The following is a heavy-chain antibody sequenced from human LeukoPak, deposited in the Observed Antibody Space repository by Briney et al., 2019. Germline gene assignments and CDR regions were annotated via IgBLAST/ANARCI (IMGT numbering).Heavy chain of an antibody. V-gene: IGHV3-23*01. Sequence: GGSLRLSCATSGFTFSSSAMSWVRQPPGKGLAWVSTISGSGGGTYYADSVKGRFTISRDNSKNTLYLQMNSLRAEDTAVYYCAKAPNLYGSGSYGGWFDPWGQGTLVTVSS. CDR3: AKAPNLYGSGSYGGWFDP. CDR2: ISGSGGGT. D-gene: IGHD3-10*01. CDR1: GFTFSSSA. J-gene: IGHJ5*02.